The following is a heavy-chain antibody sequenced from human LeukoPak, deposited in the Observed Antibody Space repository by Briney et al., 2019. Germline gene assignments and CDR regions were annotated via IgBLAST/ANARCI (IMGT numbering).Heavy chain of an antibody. D-gene: IGHD3-22*01. CDR3: ARLKYYYDSSGYRAEYFQH. V-gene: IGHV4-4*07. Sequence: ASETLSLTCTVSGGSISGYSWSWIRQPAGKGLEWIGRIYISGSTNYNPSLKSRVTISVDTSKNQFSLKLSSVTAADTAVYYCARLKYYYDSSGYRAEYFQHWGQGTLVTVSS. CDR1: GGSISGYS. CDR2: IYISGST. J-gene: IGHJ1*01.